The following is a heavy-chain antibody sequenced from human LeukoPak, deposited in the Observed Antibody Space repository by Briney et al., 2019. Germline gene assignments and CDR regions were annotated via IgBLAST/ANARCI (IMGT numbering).Heavy chain of an antibody. Sequence: GGSLRLSCAASGFTFSNYWMSWVRQAPGKGLEYVANIKQDGSEKYYADSVKGRFTISRDNSKNTLYLQMNSLRAEDTAVYYCAKSGIAAADYWGQGTLVTVSS. CDR1: GFTFSNYW. D-gene: IGHD6-13*01. CDR2: IKQDGSEK. CDR3: AKSGIAAADY. J-gene: IGHJ4*01. V-gene: IGHV3-7*01.